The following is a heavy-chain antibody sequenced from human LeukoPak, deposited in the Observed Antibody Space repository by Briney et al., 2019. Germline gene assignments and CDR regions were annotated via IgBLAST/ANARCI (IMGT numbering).Heavy chain of an antibody. J-gene: IGHJ4*02. D-gene: IGHD1-7*01. Sequence: SGGSLRLSCAASGFTFSSYSMNWVRQAPGKGLEWVSSISSSSSYMYYADSVKGRFTISRDNAKNSLYLQMNSLRAEDTAVYYCAGKELLRYWGQGTLVTVSS. CDR2: ISSSSSYM. CDR3: AGKELLRY. CDR1: GFTFSSYS. V-gene: IGHV3-21*01.